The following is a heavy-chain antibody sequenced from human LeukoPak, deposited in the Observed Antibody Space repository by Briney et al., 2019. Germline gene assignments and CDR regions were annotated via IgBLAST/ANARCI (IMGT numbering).Heavy chain of an antibody. V-gene: IGHV3-23*01. D-gene: IGHD4-17*01. Sequence: GGSLRLSCAASNFTFSTYAMTWVRHPPGKGLEWVSAITGSGSETYYADSMKGRSTISRDNSDNMVYLQMNSLRVDDTAVYYCAKGVTVKSFNFWGQGTLVTVSS. CDR2: ITGSGSET. CDR1: NFTFSTYA. CDR3: AKGVTVKSFNF. J-gene: IGHJ4*02.